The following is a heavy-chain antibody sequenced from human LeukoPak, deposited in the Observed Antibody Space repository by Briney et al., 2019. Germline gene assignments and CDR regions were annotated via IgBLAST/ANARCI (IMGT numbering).Heavy chain of an antibody. J-gene: IGHJ4*02. D-gene: IGHD4-17*01. CDR2: ISYDGSNK. CDR1: GFTFSSYG. Sequence: GGSLRLSCAASGFTFSSYGMHWVRQAPGKGLEWVAGISYDGSNKYYADSVKGRFTISRDNSKNTLYLQMNGLRAEDTAVYYCAKDNYDYGDSYYFDYWGQGTLVTVSS. V-gene: IGHV3-30*18. CDR3: AKDNYDYGDSYYFDY.